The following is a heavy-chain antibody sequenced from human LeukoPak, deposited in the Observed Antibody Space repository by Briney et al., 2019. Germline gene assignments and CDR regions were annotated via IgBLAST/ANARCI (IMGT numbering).Heavy chain of an antibody. D-gene: IGHD3-22*01. J-gene: IGHJ4*02. CDR3: AKVVDSSGYYQNYFDY. CDR1: GFTFSSYG. V-gene: IGHV3-30*02. CDR2: IRYDGSNK. Sequence: GGSLRLSCAASGFTFSSYGMHWVRQAPGKGLEWVAFIRYDGSNKYYADSVKGRFTISRDNSKNTLYLQMNSLRAEDTAVYYCAKVVDSSGYYQNYFDYWGQGTLVAGSS.